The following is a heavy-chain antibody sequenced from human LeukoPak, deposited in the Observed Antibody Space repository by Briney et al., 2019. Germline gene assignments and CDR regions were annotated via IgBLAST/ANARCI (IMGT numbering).Heavy chain of an antibody. V-gene: IGHV3-48*01. D-gene: IGHD6-6*01. CDR3: ARDRARTFDY. J-gene: IGHJ4*02. Sequence: PGGSLRLSCAASGLTFSTYSMHWVRQAPGKGLEWVSYISGSSSTIYYADSVKGRFTISRDNAKNSLYVQMNSLRAEDTAVYYCARDRARTFDYWGQGTLVTVSS. CDR2: ISGSSSTI. CDR1: GLTFSTYS.